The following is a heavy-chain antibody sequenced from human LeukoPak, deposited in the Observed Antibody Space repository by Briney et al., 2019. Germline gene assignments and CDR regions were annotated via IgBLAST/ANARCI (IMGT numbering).Heavy chain of an antibody. CDR1: EFTFSSYA. D-gene: IGHD6-19*01. V-gene: IGHV3-30-3*01. CDR2: ISYDGSNK. Sequence: TGGSLRLSCAASEFTFSSYAMHWVRQAPGKGLEWVAVISYDGSNKYYADSVKGRFTISRDNFKNTLYLQMNSLRAEDTAVYYCARDRSSWGRSGWYTIDYWGQGTLVTVSS. CDR3: ARDRSSWGRSGWYTIDY. J-gene: IGHJ4*02.